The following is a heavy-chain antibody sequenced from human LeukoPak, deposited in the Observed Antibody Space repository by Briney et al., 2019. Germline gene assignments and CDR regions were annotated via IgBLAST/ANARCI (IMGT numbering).Heavy chain of an antibody. CDR1: GFTFSSYA. Sequence: GSLRLSCAASGFTFSSYAMSWVRQAPGKGLEWVSAISGSGGSTYYADSVKGRFTISRDNSKNTVYLQMKSLRAEDTAVYYCARELREHGVFDIWGQGTMVTVSS. J-gene: IGHJ3*02. V-gene: IGHV3-23*01. CDR3: ARELREHGVFDI. CDR2: ISGSGGST. D-gene: IGHD1-26*01.